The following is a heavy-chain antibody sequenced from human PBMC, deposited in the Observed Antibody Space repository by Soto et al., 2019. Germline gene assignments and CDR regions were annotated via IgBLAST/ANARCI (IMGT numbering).Heavy chain of an antibody. J-gene: IGHJ4*02. Sequence: QVQLVQSGAEEKKPGASMKVSCKASGYTFTSYAMHWVRQAPGQRPEWMGWINAGNGNTKYSQKYPGRVTINRDTSACKAYSEMSSLRTEHTAVYFCARAVSRPTTTLHYWRPGTLFTVS. D-gene: IGHD1-26*01. CDR1: GYTFTSYA. V-gene: IGHV1-3*05. CDR2: INAGNGNT. CDR3: ARAVSRPTTTLHY.